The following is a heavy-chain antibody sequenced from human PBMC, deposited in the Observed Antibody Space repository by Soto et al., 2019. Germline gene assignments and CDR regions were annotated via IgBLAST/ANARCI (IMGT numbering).Heavy chain of an antibody. CDR3: AKGNPDTAMDPEPFDY. V-gene: IGHV3-30*18. D-gene: IGHD5-18*01. CDR1: GFTFSSYG. J-gene: IGHJ4*02. CDR2: ISYDGSNK. Sequence: QVQLVESGGGVVQPGRSLRLSCAASGFTFSSYGMHLVRQAPGKGLEWVAVISYDGSNKYYADAVKGRFTISRDNYKNTLYLQMNSLRAEDTAVYYCAKGNPDTAMDPEPFDYWGQGTLVTVSS.